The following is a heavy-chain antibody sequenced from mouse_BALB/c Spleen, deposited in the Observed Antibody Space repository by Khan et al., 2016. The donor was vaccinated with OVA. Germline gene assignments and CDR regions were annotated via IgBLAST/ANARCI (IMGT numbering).Heavy chain of an antibody. V-gene: IGHV2-2*01. CDR1: GFSLSTYG. CDR3: AKNAYRYEFTY. D-gene: IGHD2-12*01. J-gene: IGHJ3*01. CDR2: IWNDGRT. Sequence: QVQLQQSGPGLVQPSQSLSITCTVSGFSLSTYGLHWFRQSPGKGLVWLGVIWNDGRTDYNVPFISRLSITKDNSTSQVFFKMNSLLPDDTATYYCAKNAYRYEFTYWGQGTLVTVSS.